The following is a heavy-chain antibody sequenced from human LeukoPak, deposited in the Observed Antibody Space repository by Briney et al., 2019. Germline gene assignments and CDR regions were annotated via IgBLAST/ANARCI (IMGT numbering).Heavy chain of an antibody. D-gene: IGHD3-3*01. CDR2: IRSSSRPISSSSSYI. J-gene: IGHJ4*02. V-gene: IGHV3-21*01. Sequence: GGSLRLSCAASGFTFSSYSRNWVRQAPGKGLEWVSSIRSSSRPISSSSSYIYYADSVKGRFTISRDNGKNSLYLQMNSLRDKDTDMYYIVRVSLLEAPLPSSFDYWGQGTLVTVSS. CDR3: VRVSLLEAPLPSSFDY. CDR1: GFTFSSYS.